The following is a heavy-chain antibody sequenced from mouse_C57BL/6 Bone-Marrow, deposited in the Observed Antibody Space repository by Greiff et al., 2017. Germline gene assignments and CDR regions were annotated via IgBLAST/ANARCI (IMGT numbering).Heavy chain of an antibody. CDR3: VRLRLLGFDY. CDR1: GFSFNTYA. D-gene: IGHD2-3*01. V-gene: IGHV10-1*01. CDR2: IRSKSNNYAT. Sequence: EVQLVESGGGLVQPKGSLKLSCAASGFSFNTYAMNWVRQAPGKGLEWVARIRSKSNNYATYYADSVKDRFTISRDDSESMLYLQMNNLKTEDTAMYYCVRLRLLGFDYWGQGTTLTVSS. J-gene: IGHJ2*01.